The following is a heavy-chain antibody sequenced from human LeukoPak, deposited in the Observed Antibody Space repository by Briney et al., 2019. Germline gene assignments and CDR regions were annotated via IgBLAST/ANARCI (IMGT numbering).Heavy chain of an antibody. CDR3: ARGSVQLWLRDTYYYMDV. Sequence: GGSLRLSGAASGFTFADYAMNGVRRVPGRGLEWVSGINWNGRITEYADSVKDRLTISRQNTKNSLYLYMNNMGGEATALYFCARGSVQLWLRDTYYYMDVWGKGTTVTVSS. J-gene: IGHJ6*03. CDR2: INWNGRIT. D-gene: IGHD5-18*01. V-gene: IGHV3-20*04. CDR1: GFTFADYA.